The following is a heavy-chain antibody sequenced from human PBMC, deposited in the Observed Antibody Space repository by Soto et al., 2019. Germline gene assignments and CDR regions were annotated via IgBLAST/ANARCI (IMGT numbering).Heavy chain of an antibody. Sequence: GGSLRLSCAASGFTFISYAMHWVRQAPGKGLEWVAVISYDGSNKYYADSVKGRFTISRDNSKNTLYLQMNSLRAEDTAVYYCAREYYDFWSGYYYYYYGMDVWGQGTTVTVSS. J-gene: IGHJ6*02. V-gene: IGHV3-30-3*01. CDR2: ISYDGSNK. D-gene: IGHD3-3*01. CDR1: GFTFISYA. CDR3: AREYYDFWSGYYYYYYGMDV.